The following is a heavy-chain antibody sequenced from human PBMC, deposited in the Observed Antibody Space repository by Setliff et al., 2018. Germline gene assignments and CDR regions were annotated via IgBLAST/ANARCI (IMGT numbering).Heavy chain of an antibody. D-gene: IGHD6-25*01. CDR3: ARLGRNNSAPPGDY. J-gene: IGHJ4*02. CDR2: IYPGDSHT. CDR1: GYSFPSYW. V-gene: IGHV5-51*01. Sequence: GESLTISCKASGYSFPSYWIGWVRQVPGKGLEWMGTIYPGDSHTRYSPSFQGQVTISADKSILTAFLQWTYLKASDSAMYYCARLGRNNSAPPGDYWGQGTLVTV.